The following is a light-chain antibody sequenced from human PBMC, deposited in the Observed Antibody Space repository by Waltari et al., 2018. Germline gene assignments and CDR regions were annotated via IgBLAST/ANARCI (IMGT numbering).Light chain of an antibody. CDR3: ATWDDRLTAF. J-gene: IGLJ2*01. V-gene: IGLV1-47*01. CDR2: GNH. CDR1: NSNVGANS. Sequence: QSILTQPPSASGTPGRTVTISCSGSNSNVGANSVCWYQQLPGTAPKLLIFGNHHRTSGVPYRFSGSRSCTSASLAIRGLRSEDEADYYWATWDDRLTAFFGGGTKLTVL.